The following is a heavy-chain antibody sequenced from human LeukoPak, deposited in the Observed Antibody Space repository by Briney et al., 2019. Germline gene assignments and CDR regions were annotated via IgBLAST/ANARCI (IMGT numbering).Heavy chain of an antibody. D-gene: IGHD1-7*01. CDR2: ISYDATII. J-gene: IGHJ6*03. CDR3: ARLNYYNYYYYMDV. Sequence: GGSLRLSCVASGFPFDSYVMHWVRQAPGKGLEWVSVISYDATIIYYADSVKGRFTISRDNAKNSLYLQMNSLRAEDTAVYYCARLNYYNYYYYMDVWGKGTTVTVSS. V-gene: IGHV3-30*04. CDR1: GFPFDSYV.